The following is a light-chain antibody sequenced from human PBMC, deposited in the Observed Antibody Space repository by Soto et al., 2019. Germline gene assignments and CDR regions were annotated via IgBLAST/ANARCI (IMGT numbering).Light chain of an antibody. CDR3: QQLNSYPRT. CDR2: GAS. J-gene: IGKJ5*01. CDR1: QGISGN. V-gene: IGKV1-9*01. Sequence: QLTQSPSFLSASVGDRVTITCRASQGISGNLAWYQQKPGKAPNLLIYGASTLQSGVPSRFSGSGSGTEFTLTISSLQPEDFATYYCQQLNSYPRTFGQGTRLEIK.